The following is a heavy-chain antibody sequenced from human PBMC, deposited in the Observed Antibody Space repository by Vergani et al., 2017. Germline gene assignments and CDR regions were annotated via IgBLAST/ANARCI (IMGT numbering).Heavy chain of an antibody. Sequence: VQLVESGGGLVQPGRSLRLSCAASGFTFSSYGMHWVRQAPGKGLEWVAVIWYDGSNKYYADSVKGRFTISRDNSKNTLYLQMNSLRAEDTAVYYCARDLRLLDFWSGFDYWGQGTLVTVSS. CDR2: IWYDGSNK. CDR3: ARDLRLLDFWSGFDY. D-gene: IGHD3-3*01. V-gene: IGHV3-33*01. CDR1: GFTFSSYG. J-gene: IGHJ4*02.